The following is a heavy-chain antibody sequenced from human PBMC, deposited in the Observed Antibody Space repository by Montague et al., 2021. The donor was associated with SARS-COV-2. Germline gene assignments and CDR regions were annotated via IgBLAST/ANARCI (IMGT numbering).Heavy chain of an antibody. CDR3: ARDAGYNWNTEAYALDM. CDR1: GFSLSSYS. V-gene: IGHV3-48*02. J-gene: IGHJ3*02. CDR2: FSGSSTEM. Sequence: SLRLSCAASGFSLSSYSMNWVRQAPGKGLEWVSYFSGSSTEMNFADSVKGRFTIPRDIAKNSLYLQMDSLTDEDTAVYYCARDAGYNWNTEAYALDMWGQGTMVVVSS. D-gene: IGHD1/OR15-1a*01.